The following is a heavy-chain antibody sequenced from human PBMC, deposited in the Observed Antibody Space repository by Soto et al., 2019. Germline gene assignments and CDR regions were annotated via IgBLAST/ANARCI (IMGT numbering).Heavy chain of an antibody. CDR3: ARYSSSVWFGEFGRYGMDV. J-gene: IGHJ6*02. CDR2: IKQDGSEK. D-gene: IGHD3-10*01. V-gene: IGHV3-7*05. Sequence: GGSLRLSCAASGFTFSSYWMSWVRQAPGKGLEWVANIKQDGSEKYYVDSVKGRFTISRDNAKNSLYLQMNSLRAEDTAVYYCARYSSSVWFGEFGRYGMDVWGQGTTVTVSS. CDR1: GFTFSSYW.